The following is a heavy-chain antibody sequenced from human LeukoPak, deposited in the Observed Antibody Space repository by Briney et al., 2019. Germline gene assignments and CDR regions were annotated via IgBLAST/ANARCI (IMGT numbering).Heavy chain of an antibody. J-gene: IGHJ4*02. D-gene: IGHD3-22*01. V-gene: IGHV4-34*01. CDR2: INHSGST. Sequence: SETLSLTCAVYGGSFSGYYWSWIRQPPGKGLEWIGEINHSGSTNYNPSLKSRVTISVDTSKNQFSLKLSSVTAADTAVYYCARFYDSSGYADYWGQGTLVTISS. CDR1: GGSFSGYY. CDR3: ARFYDSSGYADY.